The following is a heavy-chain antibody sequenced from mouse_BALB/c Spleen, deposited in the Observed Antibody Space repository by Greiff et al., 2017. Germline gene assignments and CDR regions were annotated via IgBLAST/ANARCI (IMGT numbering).Heavy chain of an antibody. V-gene: IGHV2-5-1*01. Sequence: QVQLQQSGPSLVQPSQSLSITCTVSGFSLTSYGVHWVRQSPGKGLEWLGVIWRGGSTDYNAAFMSRLSITKDNSKSQVFFKMNSLQADDTAIYYCAKNPSYGYDAGYAMDYWGQGTSVTVSS. J-gene: IGHJ4*01. CDR1: GFSLTSYG. D-gene: IGHD2-9*01. CDR3: AKNPSYGYDAGYAMDY. CDR2: IWRGGST.